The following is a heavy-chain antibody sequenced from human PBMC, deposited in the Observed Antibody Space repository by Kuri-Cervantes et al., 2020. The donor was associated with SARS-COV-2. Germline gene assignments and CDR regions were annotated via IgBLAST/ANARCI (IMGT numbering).Heavy chain of an antibody. Sequence: GESLKISCKASGYTFTSYYMHWVRQAPGQGLEWMGIINPSGSSTSYAQKFQGRVTMTRDTSISTAYMELSRLRSDDTAVYYCARDRYYSKVYYGMDVWGQGTTVTVSS. J-gene: IGHJ6*02. CDR2: INPSGSST. CDR3: ARDRYYSKVYYGMDV. V-gene: IGHV1-46*01. D-gene: IGHD4-11*01. CDR1: GYTFTSYY.